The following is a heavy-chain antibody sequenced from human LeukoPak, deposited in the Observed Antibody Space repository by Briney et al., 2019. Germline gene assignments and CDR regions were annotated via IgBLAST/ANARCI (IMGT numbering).Heavy chain of an antibody. J-gene: IGHJ4*02. D-gene: IGHD3-22*01. V-gene: IGHV3-30*04. CDR1: GFTFSSYA. Sequence: GGSLRLSCAASGFTFSSYAMHWVRQAPGKGLEWVAVISYDGSNKYYADSVKGRFTISRDNSKNTLYLQMNSLRAEDTAVYYCARDGPLESGYYYLAFDYWGQGTLVTVSS. CDR2: ISYDGSNK. CDR3: ARDGPLESGYYYLAFDY.